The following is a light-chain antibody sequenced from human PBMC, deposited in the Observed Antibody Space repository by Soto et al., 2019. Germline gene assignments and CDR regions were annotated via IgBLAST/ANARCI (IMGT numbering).Light chain of an antibody. CDR3: QQYNNWPYT. CDR2: GAS. J-gene: IGKJ3*01. V-gene: IGKV3-15*01. CDR1: QSVYSN. Sequence: EIVMTQSPATLSVSPGERATLSCRASQSVYSNLAWYQQKPGQPPRLLIYGASTRATGIPARFSGSGSGTEFTFTISSLQSGDFAAYYCQQYNNWPYTFGPGTKVDIK.